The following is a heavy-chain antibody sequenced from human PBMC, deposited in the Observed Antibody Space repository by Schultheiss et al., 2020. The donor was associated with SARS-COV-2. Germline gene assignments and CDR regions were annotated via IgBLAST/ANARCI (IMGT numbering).Heavy chain of an antibody. CDR3: ARQGYSSSLDY. V-gene: IGHV4-59*01. J-gene: IGHJ4*02. CDR2: IYYSGST. D-gene: IGHD6-13*01. Sequence: SETLSLTCAVYGGSFSGYYWSWIRQPLGKGLEWIGYIYYSGSTNYNPSLKSRVTISVDTSKNQFSLKLSSVTAADTAVYYCARQGYSSSLDYWGQGTLVTVSS. CDR1: GGSFSGYY.